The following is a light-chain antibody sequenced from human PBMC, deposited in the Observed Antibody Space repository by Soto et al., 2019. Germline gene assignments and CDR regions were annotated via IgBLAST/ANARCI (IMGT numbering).Light chain of an antibody. Sequence: IQMTQSPWTLSVYVGERVTITCRASPGINSWLTWHQQKPGKAPELAIYYASTLQNGVPSRFSGSGPGLEFPLPISSLQPDDSATYYCQHYANFSRPFGQGTKVEIK. CDR1: PGINSW. J-gene: IGKJ1*01. CDR3: QHYANFSRP. CDR2: YAS. V-gene: IGKV1-5*03.